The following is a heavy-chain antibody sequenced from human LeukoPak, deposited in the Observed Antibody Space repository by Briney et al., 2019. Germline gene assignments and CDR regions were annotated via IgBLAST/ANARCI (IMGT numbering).Heavy chain of an antibody. V-gene: IGHV3-20*01. CDR2: INWNGGST. Sequence: GGSLRPSCAASGLTFADYGMSWVPQAPGKGGRWGSGINWNGGSTGSADSVKGRFTISRDNAKNALYLQMNSLRAEDTALYHCAREKVKGAVYSSPIYGMDVWGQGTTVTVSS. CDR3: AREKVKGAVYSSPIYGMDV. D-gene: IGHD6-13*01. J-gene: IGHJ6*02. CDR1: GLTFADYG.